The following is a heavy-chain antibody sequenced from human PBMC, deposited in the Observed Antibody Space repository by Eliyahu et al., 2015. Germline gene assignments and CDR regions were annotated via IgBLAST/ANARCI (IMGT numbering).Heavy chain of an antibody. CDR2: ISAYNGNT. CDR3: AREGYSYDLWEFLW. D-gene: IGHD5-18*01. CDR1: G. V-gene: IGHV1-18*01. J-gene: IGHJ4*02. Sequence: GISWVRQAPGQGLEWMGWISAYNGNTNYAQKLQGRVTMTTDTSTSTAYMELRSLRSDDTAVYYCAREGYSYDLWEFLWWGQGTLVTVSS.